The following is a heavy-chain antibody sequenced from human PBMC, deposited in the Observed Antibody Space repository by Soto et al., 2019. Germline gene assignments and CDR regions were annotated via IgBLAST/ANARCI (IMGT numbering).Heavy chain of an antibody. CDR3: ARDRFIGMVGALGGRGMDV. CDR2: ISSSSSYI. CDR1: GFTFSSYS. D-gene: IGHD1-26*01. V-gene: IGHV3-21*01. Sequence: GGSLRLSCAASGFTFSSYSMNWVRQAPGKGLEWVSSISSSSSYIYYADSVKGRFTISRDNAKNSLYLQMNSLRAEDTAVYYCARDRFIGMVGALGGRGMDVWGQGTTVTVSS. J-gene: IGHJ6*02.